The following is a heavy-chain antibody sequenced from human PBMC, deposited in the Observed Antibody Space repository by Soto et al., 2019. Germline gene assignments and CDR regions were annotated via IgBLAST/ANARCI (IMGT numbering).Heavy chain of an antibody. D-gene: IGHD2-15*01. Sequence: PSETLSPTCTVSGGSISSSSYFWGWIRHPPGKGLEWIGSIYYSGSTYYNPSLKSRVTVSVDTSKNQFSLKLNSVTAADTAVYYCARHRSDFWFDPWGQGTLVTVS. CDR1: GGSISSSSYF. CDR2: IYYSGST. V-gene: IGHV4-39*01. J-gene: IGHJ5*02. CDR3: ARHRSDFWFDP.